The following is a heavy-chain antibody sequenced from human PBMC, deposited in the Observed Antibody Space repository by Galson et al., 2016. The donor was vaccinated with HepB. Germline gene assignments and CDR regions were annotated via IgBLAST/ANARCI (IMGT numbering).Heavy chain of an antibody. D-gene: IGHD4-17*01. V-gene: IGHV3-48*01. CDR1: GFTFTRHS. J-gene: IGHJ4*02. CDR2: ISSNGDTI. CDR3: ARDESGDYRLDY. Sequence: SLRLSCAASGFTFTRHSMNWVRQAPGKGLEWVTYISSNGDTIYYADSVKGRFSISRDIAKNSLYLQMNSLRADDTGVYYCARDESGDYRLDYWGRGTLVTVSS.